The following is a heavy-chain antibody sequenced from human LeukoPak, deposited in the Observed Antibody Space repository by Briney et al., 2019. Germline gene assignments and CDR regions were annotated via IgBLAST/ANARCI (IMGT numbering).Heavy chain of an antibody. CDR1: GGSISSGSYY. J-gene: IGHJ6*03. CDR3: ASRGLELLSGYYMDV. CDR2: IYTSGST. D-gene: IGHD1-7*01. Sequence: SSQTLSLTCTVSGGSISSGSYYWSWIRQPAGKGLEWIGRIYTSGSTNYNPSFKSRVTMSVDTSKNQFSLKLSSVTAADTAVYYCASRGLELLSGYYMDVWGKGTTVTVSS. V-gene: IGHV4-61*02.